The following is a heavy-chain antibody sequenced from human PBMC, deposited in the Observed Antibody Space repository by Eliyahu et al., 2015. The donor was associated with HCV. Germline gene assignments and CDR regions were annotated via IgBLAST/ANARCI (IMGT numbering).Heavy chain of an antibody. D-gene: IGHD6-25*01. CDR1: GFTFSNSA. Sequence: EVQLLESGGGLVQPGGSLRLSCAASGFTFSNSAMXWVRQGPGKGLEWVSGISGSGGTTYYADSVKGRFTISRDNSKNTLNLQMNSLRVEDTGVYYCANEGGMAAAGYYFEYWGQGTLVTVSS. V-gene: IGHV3-23*01. CDR3: ANEGGMAAAGYYFEY. CDR2: ISGSGGTT. J-gene: IGHJ4*02.